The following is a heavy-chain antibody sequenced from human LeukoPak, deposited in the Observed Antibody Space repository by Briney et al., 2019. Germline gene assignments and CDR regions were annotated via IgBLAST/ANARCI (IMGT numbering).Heavy chain of an antibody. Sequence: GGSLRLSCAASGFTVSSNYMSWVRQAPGKGLEWVSVIYSGGSTYYADSVKGRFTISRDNSKDTLYLQMNSLRAEDTAVYYCARTELGIGYFDYWGQGTLVTVSS. D-gene: IGHD7-27*01. J-gene: IGHJ4*02. CDR3: ARTELGIGYFDY. V-gene: IGHV3-53*01. CDR2: IYSGGST. CDR1: GFTVSSNY.